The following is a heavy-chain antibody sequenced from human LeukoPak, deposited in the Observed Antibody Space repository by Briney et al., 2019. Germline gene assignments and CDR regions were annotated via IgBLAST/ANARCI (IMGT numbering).Heavy chain of an antibody. CDR2: IYYSGST. D-gene: IGHD3-10*01. V-gene: IGHV4-59*01. J-gene: IGHJ3*02. CDR3: ARATRVRGVIIIRSDVFDI. Sequence: SETLSLTCTVSGGSISSYYWSWIRQPPGKGLEWIGYIYYSGSTNYNPSLKSRVTISVDTSKNQFSLKLSSVTAADTAVYYCARATRVRGVIIIRSDVFDIWGQGTMVTVSS. CDR1: GGSISSYY.